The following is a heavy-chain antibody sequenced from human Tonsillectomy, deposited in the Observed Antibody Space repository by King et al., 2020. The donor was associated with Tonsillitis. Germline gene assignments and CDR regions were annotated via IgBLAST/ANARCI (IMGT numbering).Heavy chain of an antibody. V-gene: IGHV4-61*02. CDR1: GGSISSNSYY. CDR3: ARDTGARYFDY. J-gene: IGHJ4*02. D-gene: IGHD1-26*01. Sequence: QLQESGPGLVKPSQTLSLTCTVSGGSISSNSYYWSWIRQPAGKGLEWIGRIYPSGSTNYNPSLKSRVTISVATSKNQFSLRLGSVTAADTAIYYCARDTGARYFDYWGQGTLVTASS. CDR2: IYPSGST.